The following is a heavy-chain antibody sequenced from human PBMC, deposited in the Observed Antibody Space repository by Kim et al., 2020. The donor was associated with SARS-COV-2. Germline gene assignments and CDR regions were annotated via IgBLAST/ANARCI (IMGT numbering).Heavy chain of an antibody. CDR1: GGSISSYY. D-gene: IGHD6-13*01. J-gene: IGHJ4*02. CDR3: ARDGRAAADNILDY. Sequence: SETLSLTCTVSGGSISSYYWSWIRQPPGKGLEWIGYIYYSGSTNYNPSLKSRVTISVDTSKNQFSLKLSSVTAADTAVYYCARDGRAAADNILDYWGQGTLVTVSS. V-gene: IGHV4-59*01. CDR2: IYYSGST.